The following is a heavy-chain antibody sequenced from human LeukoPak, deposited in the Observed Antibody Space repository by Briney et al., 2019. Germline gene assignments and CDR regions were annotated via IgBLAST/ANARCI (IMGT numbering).Heavy chain of an antibody. V-gene: IGHV1-2*02. Sequence: ASVKVSCKASGYTFTGYYMHWVRQAPGQGLKWMGWINPNSGGTNYAQKFRGRVTMTRDTSISTAYMELSRLRSDDTAVYYCARLSTLAAAARDYWGQGTLVTVSS. CDR1: GYTFTGYY. D-gene: IGHD6-13*01. CDR3: ARLSTLAAAARDY. J-gene: IGHJ4*02. CDR2: INPNSGGT.